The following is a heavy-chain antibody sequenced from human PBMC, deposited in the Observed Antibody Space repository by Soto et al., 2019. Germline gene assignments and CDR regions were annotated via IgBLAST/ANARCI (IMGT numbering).Heavy chain of an antibody. Sequence: EVQLVESGGGLVQPGGSLRLSCAASGFTFSSYWMHWVRQAPGKGLVWVSRINSDGSSTSYADSVKGRFTISRDNAKNPLYLQMNSLRAEDTAVYYCAREEQGIAVAVDSFDYWGQGTLVTVSS. CDR1: GFTFSSYW. CDR2: INSDGSST. J-gene: IGHJ4*02. CDR3: AREEQGIAVAVDSFDY. D-gene: IGHD6-19*01. V-gene: IGHV3-74*01.